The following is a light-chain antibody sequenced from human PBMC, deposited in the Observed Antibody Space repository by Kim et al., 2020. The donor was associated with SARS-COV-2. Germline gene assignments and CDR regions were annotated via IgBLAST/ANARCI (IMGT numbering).Light chain of an antibody. J-gene: IGKJ2*01. Sequence: SPGESATLSCWASQSVGTNLAWYQQRPGQAPRLLVYGASTRATGVPARFTGSGSGTDFTLTISSLQSEDFALYYCQQYHNWPPQYTFGQGTKLEI. V-gene: IGKV3-15*01. CDR2: GAS. CDR3: QQYHNWPPQYT. CDR1: QSVGTN.